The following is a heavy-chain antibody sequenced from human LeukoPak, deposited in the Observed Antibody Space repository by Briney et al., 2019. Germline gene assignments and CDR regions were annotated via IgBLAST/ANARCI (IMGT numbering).Heavy chain of an antibody. V-gene: IGHV3-33*08. J-gene: IGHJ4*02. CDR3: ARGEYYNDSSAYTPIYY. Sequence: SGGSLRLSCAASGFTFSNYAMHWVRQAPGKGLEWVAVIWYDGNNKYYADSVKGRFTISRDNSKNTLYLQMNSLRAEDTAVYYCARGEYYNDSSAYTPIYYWGQGTLVTVSS. D-gene: IGHD3-22*01. CDR2: IWYDGNNK. CDR1: GFTFSNYA.